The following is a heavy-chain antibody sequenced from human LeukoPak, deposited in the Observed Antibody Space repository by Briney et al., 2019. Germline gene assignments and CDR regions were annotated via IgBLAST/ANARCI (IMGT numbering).Heavy chain of an antibody. D-gene: IGHD1-26*01. CDR1: GYTFTSYD. CDR3: ARNIGGSTDFDY. J-gene: IGHJ4*02. V-gene: IGHV1-8*01. Sequence: ASVKVSCKASGYTFTSYDINWVRQATGQGLEWKGWMNPNSGNTGYAQKFQGRVTMTRNTSISTAYMELSSLRSEDTAVYYCARNIGGSTDFDYWGQGTLVTVSS. CDR2: MNPNSGNT.